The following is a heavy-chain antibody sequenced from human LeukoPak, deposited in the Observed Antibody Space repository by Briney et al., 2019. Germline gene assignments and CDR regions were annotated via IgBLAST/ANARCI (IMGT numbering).Heavy chain of an antibody. Sequence: ASVKVSCKASGYTFTGYYMHWVRQAPGQGLEWMGWINPNSGGTNYAQKFQGRVTMTRDTSISTAYMELSRLRSDDTAVYYCARDLTIFGVVIPEFDYWGQGTLVTVSS. CDR3: ARDLTIFGVVIPEFDY. V-gene: IGHV1-2*02. CDR2: INPNSGGT. CDR1: GYTFTGYY. J-gene: IGHJ4*02. D-gene: IGHD3-3*01.